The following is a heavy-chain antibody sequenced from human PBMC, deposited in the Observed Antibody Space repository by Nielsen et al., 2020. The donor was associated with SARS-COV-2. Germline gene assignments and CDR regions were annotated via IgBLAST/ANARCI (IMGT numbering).Heavy chain of an antibody. CDR2: AYYSGDT. CDR3: ARHRLEDPGDYVDQ. J-gene: IGHJ5*02. V-gene: IGHV4-30-4*07. Sequence: SETLSLTCAVSGGSISSGGYSWNWIRQPPGKGLEWIGYAYYSGDTYYNPSLKSRINISVDTSKNQFSLRLTSVTAADTAVYYCARHRLEDPGDYVDQWGQGTLVTVSS. CDR1: GGSISSGGYS. D-gene: IGHD3-16*01.